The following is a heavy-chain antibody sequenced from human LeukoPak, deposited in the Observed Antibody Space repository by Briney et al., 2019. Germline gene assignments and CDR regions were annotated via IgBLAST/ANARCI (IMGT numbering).Heavy chain of an antibody. Sequence: GGSLRLSCAASGFTFSSYGMHWVRQAPGKGLEWVAVIWYDGSNKYYADSVKGRFTISRDNSKNTLYLQMNSLRAEDTAVYYCARDPYCSSTGCYNLYYYGVDVWGQGTTVTVSS. CDR1: GFTFSSYG. V-gene: IGHV3-33*01. J-gene: IGHJ6*02. CDR3: ARDPYCSSTGCYNLYYYGVDV. D-gene: IGHD2-2*02. CDR2: IWYDGSNK.